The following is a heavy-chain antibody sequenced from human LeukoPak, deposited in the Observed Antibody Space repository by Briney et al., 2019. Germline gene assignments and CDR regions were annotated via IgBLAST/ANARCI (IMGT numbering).Heavy chain of an antibody. Sequence: GGSLRLSCAASGFTFSSYAVHWVRQAPGKGLEWVAVISYDGSNKYYADSVKGRFTISRDNSKNTLYLQMNSLRAEDTAVYYCAREGGYENYYGMDVWGQGTTVTVSS. CDR2: ISYDGSNK. CDR3: AREGGYENYYGMDV. D-gene: IGHD5-12*01. V-gene: IGHV3-30-3*01. J-gene: IGHJ6*02. CDR1: GFTFSSYA.